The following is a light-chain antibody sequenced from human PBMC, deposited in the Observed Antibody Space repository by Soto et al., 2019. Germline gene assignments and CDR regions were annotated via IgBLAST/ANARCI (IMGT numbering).Light chain of an antibody. CDR1: SSNIGAGYD. CDR2: GDF. Sequence: QSVLTQPPSLSVAPGQRVTISCTGISSNIGAGYDVHWYQQLPGTAPKLLIYGDFNRPSGVPDQLSGSKSGTSASLAITGLQAEDEADYYCQSYDSSLTGSVFGGGTQLTVL. V-gene: IGLV1-40*01. J-gene: IGLJ2*01. CDR3: QSYDSSLTGSV.